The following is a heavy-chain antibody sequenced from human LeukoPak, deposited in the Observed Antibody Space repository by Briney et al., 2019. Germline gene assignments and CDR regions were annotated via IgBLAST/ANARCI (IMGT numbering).Heavy chain of an antibody. CDR2: INHSGST. Sequence: SETLSLTCAVYGGSFSGYYWSWSRQPPGKGLEWIGEINHSGSTNYNPSLKSRVTISVDTSKNQFSLKLSSVTAADTAVYYCARRRFLEWYHRYWGQGTLVTVSS. CDR1: GGSFSGYY. V-gene: IGHV4-34*01. D-gene: IGHD3-3*01. J-gene: IGHJ4*02. CDR3: ARRRFLEWYHRY.